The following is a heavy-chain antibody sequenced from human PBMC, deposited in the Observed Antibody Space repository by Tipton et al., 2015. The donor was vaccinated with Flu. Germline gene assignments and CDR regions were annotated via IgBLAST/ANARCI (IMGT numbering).Heavy chain of an antibody. J-gene: IGHJ5*02. Sequence: SLRLSCATSGFTFNSYWMNWVRQAPGKGLEWVANIKPDASEKNYVDSVEGRFTISRDNAKNSVFLQMDSLRVEDTAVYYCAKDHADDFWNGGSWGQGTLVTVSS. D-gene: IGHD3-3*01. V-gene: IGHV3-7*01. CDR3: AKDHADDFWNGGS. CDR2: IKPDASEK. CDR1: GFTFNSYW.